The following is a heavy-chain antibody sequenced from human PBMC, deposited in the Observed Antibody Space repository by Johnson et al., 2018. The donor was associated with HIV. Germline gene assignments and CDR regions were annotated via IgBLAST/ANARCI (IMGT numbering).Heavy chain of an antibody. CDR1: GFTFSSYD. D-gene: IGHD2-21*01. J-gene: IGHJ3*02. V-gene: IGHV3-13*01. CDR2: IGTAGDT. CDR3: ARARTVVIARPDAFDM. Sequence: VQLVESGGGLVQPGGSLRLSCAASGFTFSSYDMHWVRQATGKGLEWVSAIGTAGDTYYPGSVKGRFTISRENAKNTLYLQMNSLRAEDTAVYYCARARTVVIARPDAFDMWGQGTMVTVSS.